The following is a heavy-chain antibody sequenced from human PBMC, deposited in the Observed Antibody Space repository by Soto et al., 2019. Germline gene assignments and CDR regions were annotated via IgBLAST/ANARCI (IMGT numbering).Heavy chain of an antibody. V-gene: IGHV3-33*01. Sequence: GGSLRLSCAASGFIFSSFGMHWVRQAPGKGLEWVAHIWYDGSNAYYADSVKGRFTISRDNSRNTLYLQMNSLRAEDTAVYHCVRDLLGSGGHFDYWGQGTPVTVSS. J-gene: IGHJ4*02. CDR1: GFIFSSFG. CDR3: VRDLLGSGGHFDY. D-gene: IGHD7-27*01. CDR2: IWYDGSNA.